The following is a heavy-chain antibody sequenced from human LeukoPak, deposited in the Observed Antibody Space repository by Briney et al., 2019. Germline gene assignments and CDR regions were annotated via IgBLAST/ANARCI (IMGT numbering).Heavy chain of an antibody. CDR2: ISGSGDKS. CDR3: ARPAVYYDFWSRGFQH. J-gene: IGHJ1*01. CDR1: GFTFGNYA. V-gene: IGHV3-23*01. D-gene: IGHD3-3*01. Sequence: PGGSLRLSCTASGFTFGNYAMNWVRQAPGKGLEWVAVISGSGDKSNFAESVKGRFTISRDNSKNSLFLHMYSLRAEDTATYYCARPAVYYDFWSRGFQHWGQGSLVTVSS.